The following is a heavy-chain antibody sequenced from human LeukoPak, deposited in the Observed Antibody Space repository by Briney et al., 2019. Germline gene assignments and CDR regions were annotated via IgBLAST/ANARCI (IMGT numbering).Heavy chain of an antibody. CDR1: AGSISSRGAYY. Sequence: SETLSLTCTLSAGSISSRGAYYWGWLRHPPGNVRPRIRSIFYSGRPYYNPFLKSRVTMSVDTSKNQFSLKLSSVTAADTAVYYCARLTMVRGLPFWFDPWGQGTLVTVSS. CDR2: IFYSGRP. V-gene: IGHV4-39*01. D-gene: IGHD3-10*01. J-gene: IGHJ5*02. CDR3: ARLTMVRGLPFWFDP.